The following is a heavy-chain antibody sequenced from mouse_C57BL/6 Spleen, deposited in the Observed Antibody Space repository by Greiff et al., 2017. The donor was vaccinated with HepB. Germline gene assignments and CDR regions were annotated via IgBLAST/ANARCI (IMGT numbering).Heavy chain of an antibody. Sequence: VQLQQPGAELVRPGSSVKLSCKASGYTFTSYWMDWVKQRPGQGLEWIGNIYPSDSETHYNQKFKDKATLTVDKSSSTAYMQLSSLTSEDSAVYYCSRSAIYYYGSSYFDYWGQGTTVTVSS. J-gene: IGHJ2*01. CDR3: SRSAIYYYGSSYFDY. CDR1: GYTFTSYW. V-gene: IGHV1-61*01. CDR2: IYPSDSET. D-gene: IGHD1-1*01.